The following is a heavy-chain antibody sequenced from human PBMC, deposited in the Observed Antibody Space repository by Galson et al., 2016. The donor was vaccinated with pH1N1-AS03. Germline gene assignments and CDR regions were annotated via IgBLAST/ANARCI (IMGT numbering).Heavy chain of an antibody. CDR2: IKGDGSED. CDR3: ARDGGGYSHGYLDS. Sequence: SLRLSCAASGFTFRDYWMHWVRQAPGKGLEFVAKIKGDGSEDYYVDSVRGRFTISRDNAKSSLFLQMNNLRDEDTAVYYCARDGGGYSHGYLDSWGQGALVIVSS. CDR1: GFTFRDYW. V-gene: IGHV3-7*01. J-gene: IGHJ4*02. D-gene: IGHD5-18*01.